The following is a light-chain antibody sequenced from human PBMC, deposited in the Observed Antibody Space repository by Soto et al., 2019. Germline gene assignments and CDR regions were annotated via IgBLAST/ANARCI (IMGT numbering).Light chain of an antibody. CDR2: RNN. Sequence: QSVLTQPPSASGTPGQRVTISCSGSSSNIGSNYVYWYQQLPETAPKLLIYRNNQRPSGVPDRISGSKSGTSASLAIGGHRSEDEADYYCAAWDDRLSGGVFGGGTKVTVL. CDR1: SSNIGSNY. CDR3: AAWDDRLSGGV. J-gene: IGLJ3*02. V-gene: IGLV1-47*02.